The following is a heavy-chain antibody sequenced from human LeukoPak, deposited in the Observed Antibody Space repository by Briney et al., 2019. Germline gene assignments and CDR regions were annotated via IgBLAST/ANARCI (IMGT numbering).Heavy chain of an antibody. CDR1: GGSISSYY. D-gene: IGHD2/OR15-2a*01. CDR2: IYYSGST. J-gene: IGHJ4*02. CDR3: ARHVPLPSTLGFDY. Sequence: SETLSLTCTVSGGSISSYYWSWIRQPPGKGLEWIGYIYYSGSTYYNPSLKSRITISVDTSKNQFSLNLSSVTAADTAVYYCARHVPLPSTLGFDYWGQGTLVTVSS. V-gene: IGHV4-59*08.